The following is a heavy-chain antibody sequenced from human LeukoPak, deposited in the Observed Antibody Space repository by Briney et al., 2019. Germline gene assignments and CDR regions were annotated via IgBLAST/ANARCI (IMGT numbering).Heavy chain of an antibody. CDR3: ARFAGTEPYDSSVLFGYYYGMDV. D-gene: IGHD3-22*01. CDR1: GYTFTSYA. J-gene: IGHJ6*02. Sequence: SVKVSCKASGYTFTSYAMNWVRQAPGQGLEWMGGIIPIFGTANYAQKFQGRVTITADESTSTAYMELSSLRSEDTAVYYCARFAGTEPYDSSVLFGYYYGMDVWGQGTTVTVSS. V-gene: IGHV1-69*13. CDR2: IIPIFGTA.